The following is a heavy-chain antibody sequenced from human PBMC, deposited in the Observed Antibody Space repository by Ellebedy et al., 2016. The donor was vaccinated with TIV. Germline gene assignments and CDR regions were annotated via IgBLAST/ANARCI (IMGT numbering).Heavy chain of an antibody. J-gene: IGHJ6*02. D-gene: IGHD2-21*01. V-gene: IGHV3-7*01. CDR3: ARAAHFYSYGLDV. Sequence: GGSLRLSXAASGFTSSLYWMTWVRQAPGKGLEWVANIRQDGSERFYVDSVKGRFTISRDNAKHSLYLQMNSLSAEDTAVYYRARAAHFYSYGLDVWGQGTTVTVSS. CDR1: GFTSSLYW. CDR2: IRQDGSER.